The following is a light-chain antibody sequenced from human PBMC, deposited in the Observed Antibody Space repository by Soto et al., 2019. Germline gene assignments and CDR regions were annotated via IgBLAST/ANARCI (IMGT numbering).Light chain of an antibody. Sequence: VLTQSPDVLSLSPGQTATLSSRASESVDRYVAWYQQKVGQAPRLLIYDAFTRATGVAARFSGSGSATDFTLTISSLEPEDFAVYYCQQRARWPSTFGPGTKVEIK. V-gene: IGKV3-11*01. CDR1: ESVDRY. CDR3: QQRARWPST. J-gene: IGKJ2*02. CDR2: DAF.